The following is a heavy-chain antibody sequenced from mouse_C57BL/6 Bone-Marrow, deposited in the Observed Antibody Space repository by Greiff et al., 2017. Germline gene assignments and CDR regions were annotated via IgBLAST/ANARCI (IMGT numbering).Heavy chain of an antibody. D-gene: IGHD2-5*01. V-gene: IGHV1-82*01. Sequence: QVQLQQSGPELVKPGASVKISCKASGYAFSSSWMNWVKQRPGKGLEWIGRIYPGDGDTNYNGKFKGKATLTADKSSSTAYMQLSSLTSEDSAVXFGARKRPTYYSNYDAMDDGGQGTSVTVSS. CDR1: GYAFSSSW. CDR2: IYPGDGDT. CDR3: ARKRPTYYSNYDAMDD. J-gene: IGHJ4*01.